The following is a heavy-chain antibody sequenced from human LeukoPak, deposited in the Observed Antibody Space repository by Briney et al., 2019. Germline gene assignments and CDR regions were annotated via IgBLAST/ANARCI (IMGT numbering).Heavy chain of an antibody. Sequence: GGSLRLSCAASGFTFSSYWMHWVRQAPGKGLVWVSRINSDGSSTSYADSVKGRFTISRDNAKNTLYLQMNSLRAEDTAVYYCARAEKSAYTAHNWSDPWGQGTLVTVSS. J-gene: IGHJ5*02. CDR2: INSDGSST. D-gene: IGHD4-11*01. V-gene: IGHV3-74*01. CDR1: GFTFSSYW. CDR3: ARAEKSAYTAHNWSDP.